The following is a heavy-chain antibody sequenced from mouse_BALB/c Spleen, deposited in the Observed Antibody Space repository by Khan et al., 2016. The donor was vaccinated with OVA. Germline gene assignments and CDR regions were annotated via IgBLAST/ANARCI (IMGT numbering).Heavy chain of an antibody. Sequence: QVQLKQSGPGLVQPSQSLSITCTVSGFSLTNYSVHWVRQSPGKGLEWLGVIWSAGSTDYNAAFISRLTIIKDNYRSQVFFKMNSLQPNDTAIYYCARRGYDYGRGALFAYWGQGTLVTVSA. V-gene: IGHV2-2*02. CDR2: IWSAGST. D-gene: IGHD2-4*01. CDR1: GFSLTNYS. J-gene: IGHJ3*01. CDR3: ARRGYDYGRGALFAY.